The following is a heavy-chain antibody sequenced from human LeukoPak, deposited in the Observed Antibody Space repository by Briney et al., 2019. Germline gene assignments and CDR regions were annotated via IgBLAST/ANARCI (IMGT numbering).Heavy chain of an antibody. D-gene: IGHD6-19*01. CDR3: ARQTSVAGTFDY. J-gene: IGHJ4*02. Sequence: GESLKISCKGSGYGFNNFWIGWVRQMPGKGLEWMGIIYPDDSDTRYSPSFQGQVTISADKSISTAYLQWSSLKASDTAMYYCARQTSVAGTFDYWGQGTLVTVSS. CDR2: IYPDDSDT. V-gene: IGHV5-51*01. CDR1: GYGFNNFW.